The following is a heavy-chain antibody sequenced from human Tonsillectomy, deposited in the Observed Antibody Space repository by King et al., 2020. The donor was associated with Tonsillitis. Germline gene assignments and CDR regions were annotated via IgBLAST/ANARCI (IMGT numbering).Heavy chain of an antibody. V-gene: IGHV4-39*01. CDR1: GGSISSSSYY. Sequence: QLQESGPGLVKPSETLSLTCTVSGGSISSSSYYWGWIRQPPGKGLEWIGSIYYSGSTYYNPSLKSRVTISVDTSKNQFSLKLSSVTAADTALYYCARQPGGYSSSWFFDYWGQGTLVTVSS. D-gene: IGHD6-13*01. CDR3: ARQPGGYSSSWFFDY. J-gene: IGHJ4*02. CDR2: IYYSGST.